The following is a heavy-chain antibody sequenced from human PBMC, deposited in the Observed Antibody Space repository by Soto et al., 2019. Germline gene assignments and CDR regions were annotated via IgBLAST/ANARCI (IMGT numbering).Heavy chain of an antibody. CDR2: ISYDGSSK. CDR1: GITFGSRA. D-gene: IGHD3-22*01. V-gene: IGHV3-30-3*01. Sequence: SGGSLRLSCVASGITFGSRAMSWVRQVPGEGREWVAVISYDGSSKYYADSVKGRFTISRDNSKHTLYLQMNSLRAEDTAVYYCARDDDTTSHYGMLTWGEGSQVTVSS. CDR3: ARDDDTTSHYGMLT. J-gene: IGHJ4*02.